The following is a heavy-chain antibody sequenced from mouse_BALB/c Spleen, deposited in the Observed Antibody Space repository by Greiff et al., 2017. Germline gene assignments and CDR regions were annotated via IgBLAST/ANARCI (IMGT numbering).Heavy chain of an antibody. J-gene: IGHJ3*01. V-gene: IGHV1-5*01. D-gene: IGHD2-14*01. CDR1: GYTFTSYW. CDR2: IYPGNSDT. CDR3: TRSKIGYDEPFAY. Sequence: EVQLQQSGTVLARPGASVKMSCKASGYTFTSYWMHWVKQRPGQGLQWIGAIYPGNSDTSYNQKFKGKAKLTAVTSTSTAYMELSSLTNEDSAVYYCTRSKIGYDEPFAYWGQGTLVTVSA.